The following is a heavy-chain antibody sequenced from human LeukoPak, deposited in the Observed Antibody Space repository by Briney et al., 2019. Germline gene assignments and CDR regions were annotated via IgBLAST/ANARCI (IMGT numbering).Heavy chain of an antibody. J-gene: IGHJ4*02. V-gene: IGHV3-53*01. D-gene: IGHD3-22*01. CDR3: RGNNYDSSGYYPGYFDH. CDR2: IHSGGNT. Sequence: GGSLRLSCAASGFTFSSYEMSWVRQAPGKGLEWVSVIHSGGNTYYADSVKGRFTISRDKSKKTLYLQMNSLRTEDAAVFYCRGNNYDSSGYYPGYFDHWGQGILVTVSS. CDR1: GFTFSSYE.